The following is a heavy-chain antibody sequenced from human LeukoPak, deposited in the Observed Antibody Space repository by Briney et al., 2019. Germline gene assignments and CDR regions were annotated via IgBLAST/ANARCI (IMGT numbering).Heavy chain of an antibody. CDR1: GFTFDDYG. Sequence: PGGSLRLSCAASGFTFDDYGMSWVRQAPGKGLEWVSGINWNGGSTGYGDSVKGRFTISRDNAKNSLYLQMNGLRAEDTAVYYCAELGITMIGGVWGKGTTVTISS. J-gene: IGHJ6*04. CDR2: INWNGGST. D-gene: IGHD3-10*02. V-gene: IGHV3-20*04. CDR3: AELGITMIGGV.